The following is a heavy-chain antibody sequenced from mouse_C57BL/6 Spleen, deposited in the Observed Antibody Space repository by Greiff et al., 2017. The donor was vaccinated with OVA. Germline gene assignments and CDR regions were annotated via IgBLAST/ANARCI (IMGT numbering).Heavy chain of an antibody. V-gene: IGHV1-55*01. Sequence: QVHVKQPGAELVKPGASVKMSCKASGYTFTSYWITWVKQRPGQGLEWIGDIYPGSGSTNYNEKFKSKATLTVDTSSSTAYMQLSSLTSEDSAVYYCAREEKGYENFDYWGQGSTLTVSS. D-gene: IGHD2-3*01. CDR1: GYTFTSYW. J-gene: IGHJ2*01. CDR3: AREEKGYENFDY. CDR2: IYPGSGST.